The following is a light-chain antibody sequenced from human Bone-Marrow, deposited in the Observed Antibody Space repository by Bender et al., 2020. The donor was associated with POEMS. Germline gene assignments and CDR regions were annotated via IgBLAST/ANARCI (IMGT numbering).Light chain of an antibody. CDR2: DVS. J-gene: IGLJ3*02. V-gene: IGLV2-14*03. CDR1: RSDVGGYDF. Sequence: QSALTQPASVSGSPGQSITISCSGTRSDVGGYDFVSWYQLHPGKPPKLIIYDVSNRPSGVSNRFSGSKSGNTASLAITGLQAEDEGDYYCQSYDNSLGGWVFGGGTKLTVL. CDR3: QSYDNSLGGWV.